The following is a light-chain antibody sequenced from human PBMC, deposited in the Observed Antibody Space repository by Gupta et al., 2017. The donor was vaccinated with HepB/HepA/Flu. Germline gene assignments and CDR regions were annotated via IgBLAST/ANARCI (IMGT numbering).Light chain of an antibody. V-gene: IGKV3-15*01. CDR2: DAS. Sequence: EIVLTQSPATLSVSPGERATLPCRASQSVSSNLAWYQQKPGQAPRLLIYDASTRPTGIPARFSGSGSGTEFTLTISSLQSEDFAVYSCQQYKHWPGSFGQGTKLEI. J-gene: IGKJ2*04. CDR3: QQYKHWPGS. CDR1: QSVSSN.